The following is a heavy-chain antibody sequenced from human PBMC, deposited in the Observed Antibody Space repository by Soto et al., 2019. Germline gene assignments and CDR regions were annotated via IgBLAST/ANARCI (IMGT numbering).Heavy chain of an antibody. J-gene: IGHJ3*02. CDR2: IKHDGSEK. V-gene: IGHV3-7*01. D-gene: IGHD6-19*01. CDR1: GFTFSSYW. Sequence: EVQLVESGGGLVQPGGSLRLSCAASGFTFSSYWMSWVRQAPGKGLEWVANIKHDGSEKYYVDSVKGRFTISRDNAKNSLYLQMNSLRAEDTAVYYCANLGSSGWYRYDAFDIWGQGTMVTVSS. CDR3: ANLGSSGWYRYDAFDI.